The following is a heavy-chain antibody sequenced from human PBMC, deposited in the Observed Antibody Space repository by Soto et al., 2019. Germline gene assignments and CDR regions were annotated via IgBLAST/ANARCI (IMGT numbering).Heavy chain of an antibody. J-gene: IGHJ5*02. Sequence: EVQLLESGGGLVQPGGSLRLSCAASGFTFSSYAMSWVRQAPGKGLEWVSAISGSGGSTYYADSVKGRFTISRDNSKNTLYLQMNSPRAEDTAVYYCAKTHSSSWYIGWFDPWGQGTLVTVSS. CDR3: AKTHSSSWYIGWFDP. CDR2: ISGSGGST. V-gene: IGHV3-23*01. CDR1: GFTFSSYA. D-gene: IGHD6-13*01.